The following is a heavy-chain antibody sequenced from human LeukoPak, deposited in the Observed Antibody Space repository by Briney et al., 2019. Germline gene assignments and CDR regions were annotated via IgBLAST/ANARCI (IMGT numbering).Heavy chain of an antibody. D-gene: IGHD3-10*01. CDR1: GFTFSSYW. V-gene: IGHV3-7*01. Sequence: GGSLRLSCVASGFTFSSYWMSWVRQAPGKGLEWVVNVKQDGSEKFYVDSVKGRFIISRDNAKSSLYLQMDSLRAEDTAVYYCARDGITVVRGVTTFDSWGQGTLVTVSS. CDR3: ARDGITVVRGVTTFDS. CDR2: VKQDGSEK. J-gene: IGHJ4*02.